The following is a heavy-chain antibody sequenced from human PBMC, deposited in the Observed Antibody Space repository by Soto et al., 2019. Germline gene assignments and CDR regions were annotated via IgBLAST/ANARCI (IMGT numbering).Heavy chain of an antibody. CDR1: GGSITNYY. V-gene: IGHV4-4*07. Sequence: ASETLSLTCTVSGGSITNYYWSWIRQPAGKGLEWIGRMYTKERTNYNLSFKSRVTMSVDTSKNQFSLKLNAVTAADTAVYYCARDDYTDGGNNWFDPWGQGTLVTVSS. CDR2: MYTKERT. J-gene: IGHJ5*02. D-gene: IGHD3-16*01. CDR3: ARDDYTDGGNNWFDP.